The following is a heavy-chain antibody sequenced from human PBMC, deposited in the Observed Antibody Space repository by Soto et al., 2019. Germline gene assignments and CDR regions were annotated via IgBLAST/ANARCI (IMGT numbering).Heavy chain of an antibody. CDR3: AREYTYGTNFFDC. V-gene: IGHV4-31*03. CDR1: GGSISSSAYY. CDR2: ISHSGST. Sequence: QVQLQESGPGLVKPSQTLSLTCTVSGGSISSSAYYWSWIRQHPGKGLEWIGYISHSGSTYYNPSLNGRVIISVDTTKNQFSLSLTSVTAADTAVYYCAREYTYGTNFFDCWGQGALVTVSS. D-gene: IGHD5-18*01. J-gene: IGHJ4*02.